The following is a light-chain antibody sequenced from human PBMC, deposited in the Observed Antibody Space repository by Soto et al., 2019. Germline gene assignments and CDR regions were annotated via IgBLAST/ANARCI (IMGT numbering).Light chain of an antibody. J-gene: IGLJ1*01. Sequence: QSALTQPASVSGSPGQPITISCTGTSSDVGAYNYVSWYQQHPGKVPKLMIYDVSNRPSGVSNRFSGSKSGNTASLTLSGLQAEDEADYYCSSYTNTKSDVFGTGTKLTVL. CDR2: DVS. CDR3: SSYTNTKSDV. V-gene: IGLV2-14*03. CDR1: SSDVGAYNY.